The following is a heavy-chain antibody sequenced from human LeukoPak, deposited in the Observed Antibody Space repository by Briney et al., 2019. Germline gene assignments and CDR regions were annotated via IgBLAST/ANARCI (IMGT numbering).Heavy chain of an antibody. J-gene: IGHJ4*02. CDR3: ARELTTSRFDY. CDR2: ICSGGST. CDR1: GGSISSSPCY. V-gene: IGHV4-39*07. D-gene: IGHD2-2*01. Sequence: PSETLSLTCTVSGGSISSSPCYWGWIRQSPGKGLEWFGTICSGGSTYYNPSLKSRVTISVDTSKNQFSLKLSSVTAADTAVYYCARELTTSRFDYWGQGTLVTVSS.